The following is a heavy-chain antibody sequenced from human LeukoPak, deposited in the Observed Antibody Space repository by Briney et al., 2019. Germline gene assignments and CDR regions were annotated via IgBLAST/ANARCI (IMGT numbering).Heavy chain of an antibody. V-gene: IGHV4-4*07. CDR2: IYTSGST. CDR3: ARGGMWQQLVGLVDAFDI. Sequence: PSETLSLTCTVSGGSISSYYWSWIRQPAGKGLEWIGRIYTSGSTNYNPSLKSRVTMSVDTSKNQFSLKLSSVTAADTAVYYCARGGMWQQLVGLVDAFDIWGQGTMVTVSS. J-gene: IGHJ3*02. D-gene: IGHD6-13*01. CDR1: GGSISSYY.